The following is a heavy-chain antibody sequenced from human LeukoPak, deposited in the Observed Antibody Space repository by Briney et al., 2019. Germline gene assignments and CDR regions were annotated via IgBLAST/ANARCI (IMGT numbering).Heavy chain of an antibody. CDR3: ARGPRCSSTSCYSGIAYYYYMDV. CDR2: IYSGDST. V-gene: IGHV3-53*01. CDR1: GFTVSSNY. Sequence: GGSLRLSCAASGFTVSSNYMGWVRQAPGKGLEWVSVIYSGDSTYHADSVKGRFTISRDNSKNTLYLQMNSLRAEDTAVYYCARGPRCSSTSCYSGIAYYYYMDVWGKGTTVTVSS. D-gene: IGHD2-2*02. J-gene: IGHJ6*03.